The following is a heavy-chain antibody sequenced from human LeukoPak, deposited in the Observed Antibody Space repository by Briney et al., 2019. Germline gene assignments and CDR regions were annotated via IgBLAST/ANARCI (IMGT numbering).Heavy chain of an antibody. CDR2: INWNGGST. CDR3: ARWQPIAVAGSGDY. V-gene: IGHV3-20*04. J-gene: IGHJ4*02. D-gene: IGHD6-19*01. Sequence: TGGSLRLSCAASGFTFDDYGMSWVRQAPGKGLEWVSGINWNGGSTGYADSVKGRFTISRDNAKNSLYLQMNSLRAEDTALYYCARWQPIAVAGSGDYWGQGTLVTVSS. CDR1: GFTFDDYG.